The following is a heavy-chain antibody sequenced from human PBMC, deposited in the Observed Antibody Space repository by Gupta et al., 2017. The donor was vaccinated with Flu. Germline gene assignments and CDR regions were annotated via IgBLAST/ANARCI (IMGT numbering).Heavy chain of an antibody. J-gene: IGHJ6*02. CDR3: AKDMTTGDYYYYYCMDV. CDR2: ISWNSGGV. Sequence: GKGHEWGSGISWNSGGVGYADSIKGRFTISRDNAKNSLYQLMISLRAEDTALYYCAKDMTTGDYYYYYCMDVWGQGTTVTGSS. D-gene: IGHD4-17*01. V-gene: IGHV3-9*01.